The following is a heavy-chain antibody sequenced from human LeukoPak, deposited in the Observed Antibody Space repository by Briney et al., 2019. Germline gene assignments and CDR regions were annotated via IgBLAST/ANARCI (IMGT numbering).Heavy chain of an antibody. CDR1: GFTFSSYW. CDR2: INSDGSST. V-gene: IGHV3-74*01. D-gene: IGHD5-12*01. Sequence: GGSLRLSCAASGFTFSSYWMHWVRQAPGKGLVWVSRINSDGSSTSYADSVKGRFTISRDNAKNTLYLQMNSLRAEDTAVYYCARTGYGGNYFDYWARESWSPSPQ. CDR3: ARTGYGGNYFDY. J-gene: IGHJ4*02.